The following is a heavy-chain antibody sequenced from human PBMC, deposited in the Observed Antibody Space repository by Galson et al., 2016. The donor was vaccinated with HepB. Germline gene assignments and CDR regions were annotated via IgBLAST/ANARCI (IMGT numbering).Heavy chain of an antibody. CDR1: GYDFFGFY. CDR3: AREGRNPVGSRGNWFDA. CDR2: INASSGGT. Sequence: SVKVSCKASGYDFFGFYIHWVRQAPGQGLEWMGCINASSGGTYYAQKFQGTVTMSRDTSLNTAHMGLTRLTSDDAAVYYCAREGRNPVGSRGNWFDAWGQGTLVTVSS. D-gene: IGHD3-10*01. J-gene: IGHJ5*02. V-gene: IGHV1-2*02.